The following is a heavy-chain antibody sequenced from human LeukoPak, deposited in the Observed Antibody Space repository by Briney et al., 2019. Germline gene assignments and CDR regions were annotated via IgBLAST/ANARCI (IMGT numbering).Heavy chain of an antibody. CDR3: ARYPGSPYYDSSGYYLLGP. V-gene: IGHV1-18*01. D-gene: IGHD3-22*01. CDR1: GYTFTNYA. Sequence: ASVKVSCKASGYTFTNYAISWVRQAPGQGLEWLGSISVYNGITNHAQKFQGRVTMTTDTSTSTAYMELRGLRSDDTAVYYCARYPGSPYYDSSGYYLLGPWGQGTLVTVSS. J-gene: IGHJ5*02. CDR2: ISVYNGIT.